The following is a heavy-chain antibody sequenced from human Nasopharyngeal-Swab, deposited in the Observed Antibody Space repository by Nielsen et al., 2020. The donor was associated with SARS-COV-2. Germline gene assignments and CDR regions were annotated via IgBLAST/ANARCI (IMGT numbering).Heavy chain of an antibody. CDR3: ARQLVYYGMDV. V-gene: IGHV3-33*01. J-gene: IGHJ6*02. CDR1: GFTFSSYG. CDR2: IWYDGSNK. D-gene: IGHD6-13*01. Sequence: GGSLRLSCAASGFTFSSYGMHWVRQAPGKGLEWVAVIWYDGSNKYYADSAKGRFTISRDNSKNTLYLQMNSLRAEDTAVYYCARQLVYYGMDVWGQGTTVTVSS.